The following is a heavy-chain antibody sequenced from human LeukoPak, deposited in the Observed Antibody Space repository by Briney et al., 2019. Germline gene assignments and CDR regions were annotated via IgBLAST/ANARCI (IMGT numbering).Heavy chain of an antibody. CDR1: GDSISSGAYY. V-gene: IGHV4-31*03. CDR2: INHSGDT. D-gene: IGHD3-22*01. J-gene: IGHJ3*02. CDR3: ARIGARAVLVINLIHAFDI. Sequence: PSETLSLTCTVSGDSISSGAYYWTWIRQLPGKALEWIGYINHSGDTYYNPSLRSRLSLSADTSQNQFSLRLTSVTAADTAVYYCARIGARAVLVINLIHAFDIWGQGTMVAVSS.